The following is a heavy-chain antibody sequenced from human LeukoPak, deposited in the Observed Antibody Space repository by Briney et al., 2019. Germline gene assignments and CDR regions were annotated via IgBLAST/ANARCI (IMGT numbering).Heavy chain of an antibody. CDR3: ARAALLGSYDAFDI. J-gene: IGHJ3*02. D-gene: IGHD3-16*01. CDR2: IYYSGST. V-gene: IGHV4-39*07. CDR1: GGSISSSSYY. Sequence: SETLSLTCTVSGGSISSSSYYWGWIRQPPGKGLEWIGSIYYSGSTYYNPSLKSRVTISVDTSKNQFSLKLSSVTAADTAVYYCARAALLGSYDAFDIWGQGTMVTVSS.